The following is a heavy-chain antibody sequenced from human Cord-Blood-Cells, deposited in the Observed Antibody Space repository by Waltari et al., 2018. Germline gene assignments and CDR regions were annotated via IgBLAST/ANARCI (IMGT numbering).Heavy chain of an antibody. CDR2: INPNRGGT. D-gene: IGHD5-12*01. CDR1: GYTFTGYY. V-gene: IGHV1-2*02. Sequence: QVQLVQSGAEVKKPGASVKVSCKASGYTFTGYYMHWVRQAPGQGLEWMGGINPNRGGTSYAQGFQGRGTMTRDTSISTAYMELSRLGSDDTAVYYCARSGYDWYFDLWGRGTLVTVSS. CDR3: ARSGYDWYFDL. J-gene: IGHJ2*01.